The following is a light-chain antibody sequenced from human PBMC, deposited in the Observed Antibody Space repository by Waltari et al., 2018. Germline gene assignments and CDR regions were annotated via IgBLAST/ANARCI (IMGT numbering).Light chain of an antibody. CDR2: YDS. V-gene: IGLV3-21*04. CDR3: RVWDSSSDHWV. CDR1: NIGSRT. J-gene: IGLJ3*02. Sequence: SCVLPQPSSVSVAPGKTARITCGGSNIGSRTVHWHQQKPGQAPVLVFYYDSDRPSGIPERFSGSNSGNTATLTISRVEVGDEADYYCRVWDSSSDHWVFGGGTKLTVL.